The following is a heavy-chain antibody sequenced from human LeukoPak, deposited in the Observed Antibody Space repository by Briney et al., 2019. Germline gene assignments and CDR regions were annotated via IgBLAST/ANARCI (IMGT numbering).Heavy chain of an antibody. CDR2: INPNTGGT. Sequence: ASVKVSCKASGYTFTGSYMHWVRQAPGQGLEWMGWINPNTGGTNYAQQFQGRVTMTRDTSISTAYMELSRLKSDDTAVYYCARQGSGGRAFDIWGQGTMVTVSS. J-gene: IGHJ3*02. CDR1: GYTFTGSY. CDR3: ARQGSGGRAFDI. V-gene: IGHV1-2*02. D-gene: IGHD1-26*01.